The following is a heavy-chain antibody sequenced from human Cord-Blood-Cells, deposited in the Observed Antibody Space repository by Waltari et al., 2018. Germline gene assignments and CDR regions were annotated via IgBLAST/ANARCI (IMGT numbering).Heavy chain of an antibody. V-gene: IGHV4-59*01. CDR3: ARDLAYSSSWYWFDP. D-gene: IGHD6-13*01. Sequence: QVQLQESGPGLVKPSETLSLTCTVSGGSISSYYWSWIRPPPGKGLEWIGYIYYSGSTNYNPSLKSRVTISVDTSKNQFSLKLSSVTAADTAVYYCARDLAYSSSWYWFDPWGQGTLVTVSS. CDR1: GGSISSYY. J-gene: IGHJ5*02. CDR2: IYYSGST.